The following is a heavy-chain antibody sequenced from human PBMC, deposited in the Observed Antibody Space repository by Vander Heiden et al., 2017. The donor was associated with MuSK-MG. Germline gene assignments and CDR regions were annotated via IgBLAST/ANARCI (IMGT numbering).Heavy chain of an antibody. J-gene: IGHJ4*02. V-gene: IGHV4-39*01. CDR3: AASGRNPESYYDFWSGYYAPFDY. CDR2: IYYSGST. CDR1: GGSINSSSYY. D-gene: IGHD3-3*01. Sequence: QLQLQESGPGLVKPSETLSLTCTVSGGSINSSSYYWGWIRQPPGKGLEWIGSIYYSGSTYYNPSLKSRVTISVDTSKNQFSLKLSSVTAADTAVYYCAASGRNPESYYDFWSGYYAPFDYWGQGTLVTVSS.